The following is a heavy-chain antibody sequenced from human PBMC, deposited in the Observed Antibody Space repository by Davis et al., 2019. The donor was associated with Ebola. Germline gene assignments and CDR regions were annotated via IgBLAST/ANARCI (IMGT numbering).Heavy chain of an antibody. Sequence: PGGSLRLSCAASGFTFSSYAMHWVRQAPGKGLEWVAVISYDGSNKYYADSVKGRFTISRDNSKNTLYLQMNSLRAEDTAVYYCAGARDYSSGLRGHYYYGMDVWGQGTTVTVSS. D-gene: IGHD6-19*01. CDR1: GFTFSSYA. J-gene: IGHJ6*02. V-gene: IGHV3-30*01. CDR3: AGARDYSSGLRGHYYYGMDV. CDR2: ISYDGSNK.